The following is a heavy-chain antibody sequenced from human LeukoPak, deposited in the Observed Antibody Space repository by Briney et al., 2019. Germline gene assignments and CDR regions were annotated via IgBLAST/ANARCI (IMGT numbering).Heavy chain of an antibody. CDR2: ISSRSDSE. CDR1: GFTFGTYG. CDR3: ARDSTRILGLFDY. V-gene: IGHV3-48*01. Sequence: GGSLRLSCASSGFTFGTYGMNWVRQAPEKGLGWVSYISSRSDSENYADSVKGRFTISRDNIRNLLYLQMNSLRAEDTAVYFCARDSTRILGLFDYWGQGTLVTISS. J-gene: IGHJ4*02. D-gene: IGHD2/OR15-2a*01.